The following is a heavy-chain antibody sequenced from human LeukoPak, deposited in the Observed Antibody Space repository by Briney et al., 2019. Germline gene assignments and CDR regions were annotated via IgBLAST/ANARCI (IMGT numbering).Heavy chain of an antibody. Sequence: PGGSLRLSCAASGFAFSDHYMDWVRQAPGKGPEWVGRSKNKPNSYSPEYAASVKGRFTISRDVSRSSLFLQMNSLKTEDTAVYYCARVGISLSVIPYYFDYWGQGTLVTVSS. D-gene: IGHD3-3*01. CDR1: GFAFSDHY. CDR2: SKNKPNSYSP. V-gene: IGHV3-72*01. J-gene: IGHJ4*02. CDR3: ARVGISLSVIPYYFDY.